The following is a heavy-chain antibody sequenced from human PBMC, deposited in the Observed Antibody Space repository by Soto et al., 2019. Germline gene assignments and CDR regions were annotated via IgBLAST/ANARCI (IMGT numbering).Heavy chain of an antibody. V-gene: IGHV4-31*03. CDR2: IYYSGST. Sequence: LSLTCTVSGGSISSGGYYWSWIRQHPGKGLEWIGYIYYSGSTYYNPSLKSRVTISVDTSKNQFSLKLSSVTAADTAVYYCARDRATMVRGVIKGDAFDIWGQGTMVTVSS. J-gene: IGHJ3*02. CDR1: GGSISSGGYY. D-gene: IGHD3-10*01. CDR3: ARDRATMVRGVIKGDAFDI.